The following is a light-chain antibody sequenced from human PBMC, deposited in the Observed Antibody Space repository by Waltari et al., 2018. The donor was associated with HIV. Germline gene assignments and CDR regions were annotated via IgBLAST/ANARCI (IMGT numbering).Light chain of an antibody. J-gene: IGKJ2*01. CDR2: GTS. CDR3: QQYGNAPPYT. Sequence: EIVLTQSPGTLSLSPGERATLSCRASESVGSSHLAWYKQKPGQAPRLLIFGTSSRATGVPDRFSGSGSGTDFTLTISRLEPEDFAVYYCQQYGNAPPYTFGQGTKLEI. CDR1: ESVGSSH. V-gene: IGKV3-20*01.